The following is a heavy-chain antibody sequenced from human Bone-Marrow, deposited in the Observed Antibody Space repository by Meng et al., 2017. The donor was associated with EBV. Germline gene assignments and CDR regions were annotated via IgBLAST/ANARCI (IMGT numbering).Heavy chain of an antibody. CDR3: VRFSNYVLDH. Sequence: RLVQAGGGVQKPGASVRVSCKTSGYTFSSLTLNWVRQVTGQGFEWVGWIHGYSANTHYAQKFHGRVNMSTDTSTDTSYMELKNLRPDDTAIYYCVRFSNYVLDHWGQGTLVTVSS. V-gene: IGHV1-18*01. CDR2: IHGYSANT. J-gene: IGHJ4*02. CDR1: GYTFSSLT. D-gene: IGHD3-10*01.